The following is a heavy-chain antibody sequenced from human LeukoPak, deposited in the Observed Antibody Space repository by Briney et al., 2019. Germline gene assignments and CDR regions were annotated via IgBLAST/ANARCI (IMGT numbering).Heavy chain of an antibody. Sequence: SVKVSCKASGGTFSSYAISWVRQAPGQGLEWMGGIIPIFGTANYAQKFQGRVMITADESTSTAYMELSSLRSEDTAVYYCARDDHLGYCSSTSCYWFGYWGQGTLVTVSS. CDR1: GGTFSSYA. J-gene: IGHJ4*02. V-gene: IGHV1-69*13. CDR2: IIPIFGTA. CDR3: ARDDHLGYCSSTSCYWFGY. D-gene: IGHD2-2*01.